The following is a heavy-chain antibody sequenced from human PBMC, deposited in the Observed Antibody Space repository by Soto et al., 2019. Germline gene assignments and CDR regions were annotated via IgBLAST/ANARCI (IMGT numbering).Heavy chain of an antibody. V-gene: IGHV5-51*01. Sequence: RGESLKISCKGSGYSFTSYWIGWVRQMPGKGLEWMGIIYPGDSDTRYSPSFQGQVTISADKSISTAYLQWSSLKASDTAMYYCARLALVRGVISYFDYWGQGTLVTVSS. CDR2: IYPGDSDT. J-gene: IGHJ4*02. CDR1: GYSFTSYW. D-gene: IGHD3-10*01. CDR3: ARLALVRGVISYFDY.